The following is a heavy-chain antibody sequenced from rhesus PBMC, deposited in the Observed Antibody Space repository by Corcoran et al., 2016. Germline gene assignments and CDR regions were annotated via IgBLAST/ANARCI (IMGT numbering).Heavy chain of an antibody. CDR1: GGSISSSYYY. CDR3: ARVLFNWGACDY. CDR2: ISFKWPP. V-gene: IGHV4-122*02. J-gene: IGHJ4*01. D-gene: IGHD7-45*01. Sequence: QVQLQESGPGLVKPSETLSLTCAVSGGSISSSYYYCSWIRQAPGKGLEGFGSISFKWPPPYPPPPPIRLPISSDTSKYPFALTLSSGTAADTALYYCARVLFNWGACDYWGQGVLVTVSS.